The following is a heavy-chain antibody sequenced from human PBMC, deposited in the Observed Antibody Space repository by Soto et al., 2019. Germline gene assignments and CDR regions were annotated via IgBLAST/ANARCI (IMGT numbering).Heavy chain of an antibody. D-gene: IGHD6-13*01. CDR3: AGAPRASAGPPPGYFQH. J-gene: IGHJ1*01. Sequence: XSVKLACKASGYTFTSYAMPWVLQATGQSLDWMGCINAGNGHTKYSQKFLGSATITRETFASTVYMELSSLRSEDTAVYYCAGAPRASAGPPPGYFQHWGHCALVTGFS. V-gene: IGHV1-3*01. CDR2: INAGNGHT. CDR1: GYTFTSYA.